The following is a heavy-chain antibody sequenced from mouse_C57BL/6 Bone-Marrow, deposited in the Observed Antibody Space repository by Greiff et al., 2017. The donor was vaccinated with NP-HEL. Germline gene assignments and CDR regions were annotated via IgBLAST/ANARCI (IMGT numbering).Heavy chain of an antibody. V-gene: IGHV1-63*01. CDR3: ARRDYGSRGAFDY. Sequence: QVQLQQSGAELVRPGTSVKMSCKASGYTFTNYWIGWAKQRPGHGLEWIGDIYPGGGYTNYNEKVKGKATLTADKSSSTAYMQFSSLTSEESAIYYCARRDYGSRGAFDYWGQGTTLTVSS. CDR1: GYTFTNYW. D-gene: IGHD1-1*01. J-gene: IGHJ2*01. CDR2: IYPGGGYT.